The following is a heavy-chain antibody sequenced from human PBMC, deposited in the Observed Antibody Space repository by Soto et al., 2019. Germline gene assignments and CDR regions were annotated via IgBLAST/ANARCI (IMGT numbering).Heavy chain of an antibody. V-gene: IGHV1-24*01. CDR2: FDPEDGEK. J-gene: IGHJ6*02. CDR3: ATVLHCSSTSCYSYYYYGMDV. D-gene: IGHD2-2*01. CDR1: GYTLTELS. Sequence: ASVKVSCKVSGYTLTELSMHWVRQAPGKGLEWMGGFDPEDGEKIYAQKFQGSVTMTEDTSTDTAYMELSSLRSEDTAVYYCATVLHCSSTSCYSYYYYGMDVWGQGTTVTVSS.